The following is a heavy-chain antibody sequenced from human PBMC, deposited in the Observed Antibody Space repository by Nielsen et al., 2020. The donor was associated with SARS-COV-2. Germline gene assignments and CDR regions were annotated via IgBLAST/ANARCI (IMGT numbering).Heavy chain of an antibody. Sequence: GGSLRLSCTASGFTFDDYGMHWVRQAPGKGLEWVSGISWNGVNIDYADSVKGRFTISRDNAKNSLYLQMNSLRTEDTALYYCVVLSGITMIRGVMGPEHGVDVWVQGTTVNVS. V-gene: IGHV3-9*01. CDR3: VVLSGITMIRGVMGPEHGVDV. CDR2: ISWNGVNI. CDR1: GFTFDDYG. D-gene: IGHD3-10*01. J-gene: IGHJ6*02.